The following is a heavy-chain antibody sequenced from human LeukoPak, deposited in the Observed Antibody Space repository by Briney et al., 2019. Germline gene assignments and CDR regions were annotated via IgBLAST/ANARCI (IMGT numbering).Heavy chain of an antibody. D-gene: IGHD6-13*01. J-gene: IGHJ4*02. CDR1: GYTFTGYH. CDR2: INPNSGGT. CDR3: ARAIADLDY. Sequence: ASVKVSCKASGYTFTGYHMHRVRQAPGQGLEWMGWINPNSGGTNYAQKFQGRVTMTRDTSTRIVYMELSSLRSEDTAVYYCARAIADLDYWGQGTLVTVSS. V-gene: IGHV1-2*02.